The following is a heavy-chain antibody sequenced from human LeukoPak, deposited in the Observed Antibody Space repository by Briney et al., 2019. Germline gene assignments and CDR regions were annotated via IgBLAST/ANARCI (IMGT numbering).Heavy chain of an antibody. V-gene: IGHV3-53*01. Sequence: GGSLRLSCAASGFTVSSNYMSWVRQAPGKGLEWVSVIYSGGSTYYADSVKGRLTISRDNSKNTLYLQMNSLRAEDTAVYYCARDYEGSYFDYWGQGTLVTVSS. J-gene: IGHJ4*02. CDR1: GFTVSSNY. CDR3: ARDYEGSYFDY. CDR2: IYSGGST. D-gene: IGHD3-10*01.